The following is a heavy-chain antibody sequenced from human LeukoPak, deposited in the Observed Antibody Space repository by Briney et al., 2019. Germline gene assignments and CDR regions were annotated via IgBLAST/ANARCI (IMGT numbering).Heavy chain of an antibody. D-gene: IGHD5-24*01. Sequence: SETLSLTCTVSGGSISSYYWSWIRQPPGKGLEWIGYIYYSGSTNYNPSLKTRVTIPVDTSKNQCSLKLSSVTAADTAVYYCARAVGYNSSPHNDAFDIWGQGTMVTVSS. CDR3: ARAVGYNSSPHNDAFDI. V-gene: IGHV4-59*01. CDR2: IYYSGST. CDR1: GGSISSYY. J-gene: IGHJ3*02.